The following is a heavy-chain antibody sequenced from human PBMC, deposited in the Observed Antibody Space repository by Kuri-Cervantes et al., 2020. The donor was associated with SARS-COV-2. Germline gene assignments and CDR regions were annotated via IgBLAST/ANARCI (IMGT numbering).Heavy chain of an antibody. V-gene: IGHV3-49*04. CDR2: IRSKAYGGTT. J-gene: IGHJ4*02. CDR3: TTLIDY. Sequence: GESLKISCTASGFTFGDYAMSWVRQAPGKGLEWVGFIRSKAYGGTTEYAASVKGRFTISRDDSKSIAYLQMSSLKTEDTAVYYYTTLIDYWGQGALVTVSS. CDR1: GFTFGDYA.